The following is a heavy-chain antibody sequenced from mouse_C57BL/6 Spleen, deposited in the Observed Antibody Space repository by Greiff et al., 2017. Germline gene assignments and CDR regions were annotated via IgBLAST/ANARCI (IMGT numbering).Heavy chain of an antibody. CDR1: GYTFTSYW. Sequence: VQLQQSGAELVRPGSSVKLSCKASGYTFTSYWMDWVKQRPGKGLEWIGNIYPSDSETHYNQKFKDKATLTVDKSSSTAYMQLSSLTSEDSAVYYCARRGLGPYYAMDYWGQGTSVTVSS. J-gene: IGHJ4*01. CDR3: ARRGLGPYYAMDY. D-gene: IGHD4-1*01. V-gene: IGHV1-61*01. CDR2: IYPSDSET.